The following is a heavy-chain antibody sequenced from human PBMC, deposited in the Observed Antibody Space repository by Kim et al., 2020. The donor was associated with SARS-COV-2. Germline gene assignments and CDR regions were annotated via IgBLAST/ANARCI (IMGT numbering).Heavy chain of an antibody. CDR2: ISGSGGST. Sequence: GGSLRLSCAASGFTFSSYAMSWVRQAPGKGLEWVSAISGSGGSTYYADSVKVRFTISRDNSKNTLYLQMNSLRAEDTAVYYCAKARGPRITIFGVVIIRWFDPWGQGTLVTVSS. CDR1: GFTFSSYA. V-gene: IGHV3-23*01. J-gene: IGHJ5*02. D-gene: IGHD3-3*01. CDR3: AKARGPRITIFGVVIIRWFDP.